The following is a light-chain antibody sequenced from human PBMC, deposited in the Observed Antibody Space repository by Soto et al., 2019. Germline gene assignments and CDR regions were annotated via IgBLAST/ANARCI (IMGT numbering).Light chain of an antibody. CDR3: SSYAGSSTWV. Sequence: QSAPTQPPSASGSPGQSATISRTGTSSDVGGYNYVSWYQQYPGKAPKLMIYEVSKRPSGVPGRFSGSESGNTASLTVSGLQAEDEADYYCSSYAGSSTWVFGGGTKLTVL. V-gene: IGLV2-8*01. CDR1: SSDVGGYNY. J-gene: IGLJ2*01. CDR2: EVS.